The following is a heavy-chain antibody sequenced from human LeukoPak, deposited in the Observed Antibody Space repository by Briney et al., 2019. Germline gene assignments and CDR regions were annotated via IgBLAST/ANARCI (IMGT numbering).Heavy chain of an antibody. CDR3: ARGRQQLSLSAPFDY. V-gene: IGHV3-21*01. CDR2: ISSSGSYI. Sequence: GGSLRLSCAASGFTFSSYSMNWVRQAPGKGLEWVSSISSSGSYISYADSVKGRFTVSRDNAKNSLYLQMNSLRAEDTAVYYCARGRQQLSLSAPFDYWGQGTLVTVSS. CDR1: GFTFSSYS. D-gene: IGHD6-13*01. J-gene: IGHJ4*02.